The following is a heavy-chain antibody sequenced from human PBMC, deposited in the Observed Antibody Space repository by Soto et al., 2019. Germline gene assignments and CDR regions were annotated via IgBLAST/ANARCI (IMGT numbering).Heavy chain of an antibody. D-gene: IGHD3-16*02. V-gene: IGHV4-31*03. Sequence: PSETLSLTCTVSGGSISSGGYYWSWIRQHPGKGLEWIGYIYYSGSTYYNPSLKSRVTISVDTSKNQFSLKLSSVTAADTAVYYCATTARNVWGSYRYTGLHFDYWGQGTLVTVS. CDR2: IYYSGST. CDR1: GGSISSGGYY. J-gene: IGHJ4*02. CDR3: ATTARNVWGSYRYTGLHFDY.